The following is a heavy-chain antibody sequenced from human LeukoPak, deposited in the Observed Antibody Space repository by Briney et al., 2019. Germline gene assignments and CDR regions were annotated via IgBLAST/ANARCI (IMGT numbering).Heavy chain of an antibody. CDR2: NSGST. CDR3: ARDVRGSSGRYYYYYMDV. D-gene: IGHD3-22*01. CDR1: GGSISSSTYY. V-gene: IGHV4-39*07. J-gene: IGHJ6*03. Sequence: KPSETLSLTCTVSGGSISSSTYYWGWIRQPPGKGLEWIGSNSGSTYYNPSLKSRVTISVDTSKNQFSLKLSSVTAADTAVFYCARDVRGSSGRYYYYYMDVWGKGTTVTVSS.